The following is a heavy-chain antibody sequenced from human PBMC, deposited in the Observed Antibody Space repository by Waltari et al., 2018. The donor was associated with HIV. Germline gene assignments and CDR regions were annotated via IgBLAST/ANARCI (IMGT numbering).Heavy chain of an antibody. D-gene: IGHD1-1*01. Sequence: VQLQESGPGLVKPSETLSLTCTVSAGSINSYQGSWIRQPAGKALEWIGRIYTNGSTDYNPSLKSRVTMSVDTSKNQFSLKVSSVTAADTAVYYCARDTLTTFDPWGQGTLVTVSS. CDR2: IYTNGST. J-gene: IGHJ5*02. CDR1: AGSINSYQ. CDR3: ARDTLTTFDP. V-gene: IGHV4-4*07.